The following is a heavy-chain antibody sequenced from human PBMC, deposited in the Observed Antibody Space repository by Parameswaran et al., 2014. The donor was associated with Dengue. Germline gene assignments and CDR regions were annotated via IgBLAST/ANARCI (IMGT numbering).Heavy chain of an antibody. J-gene: IGHJ5*02. CDR2: IYHSGKT. Sequence: VRQAPGKGLEWIGYIYHSGKTTYNPSLRSRVTISEDTSKNYFSLRLSSVTAADTAVYFCARGGWDLLGFDPWGQGTLVTVSS. V-gene: IGHV4-61*03. CDR3: ARGGWDLLGFDP. D-gene: IGHD1-26*01.